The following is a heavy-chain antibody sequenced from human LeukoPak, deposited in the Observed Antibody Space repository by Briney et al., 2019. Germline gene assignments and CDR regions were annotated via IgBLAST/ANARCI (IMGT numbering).Heavy chain of an antibody. D-gene: IGHD3-9*01. Sequence: SETLSLTCTVSGGSISSSSYYWGRIRQPPGQGLEWIVSIDYSGSTYYNPSLKSRVTISVDTSKNQFSLKLSSVTAADTAVYYCAKGGLRYFDWLSLGFDPWGQGTLVTVSS. J-gene: IGHJ5*02. CDR2: IDYSGST. V-gene: IGHV4-39*07. CDR1: GGSISSSSYY. CDR3: AKGGLRYFDWLSLGFDP.